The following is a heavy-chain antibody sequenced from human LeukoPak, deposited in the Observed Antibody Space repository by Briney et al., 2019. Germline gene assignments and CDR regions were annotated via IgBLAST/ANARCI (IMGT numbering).Heavy chain of an antibody. CDR2: ISYDGSNK. CDR3: TKDSSSGSSYYFHGMDV. Sequence: GGSLRLSCAASGFTFSSYGMHWVRQAPGKGLEWVAVISYDGSNKYYADSVKGRFTISRDNSKNTLYLQMNSLRAEDTALYYCTKDSSSGSSYYFHGMDVWGQGTTVTVS. J-gene: IGHJ6*02. V-gene: IGHV3-30*18. D-gene: IGHD3-10*01. CDR1: GFTFSSYG.